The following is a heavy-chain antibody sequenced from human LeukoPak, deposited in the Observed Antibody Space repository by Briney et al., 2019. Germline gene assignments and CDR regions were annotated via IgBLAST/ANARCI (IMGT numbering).Heavy chain of an antibody. J-gene: IGHJ5*02. V-gene: IGHV3-30*02. CDR1: GFTSSSSW. D-gene: IGHD1-26*01. CDR2: IRYDGSNK. CDR3: AKDSSGSSNWFDP. Sequence: GSLRLSCAASGFTSSSSWMSWVRQAPGKGLEWVAFIRYDGSNKYYADSVKGRFTISRDNSKNTLYLQMNSLRAEDTAVYYCAKDSSGSSNWFDPWGQGTLVTVSS.